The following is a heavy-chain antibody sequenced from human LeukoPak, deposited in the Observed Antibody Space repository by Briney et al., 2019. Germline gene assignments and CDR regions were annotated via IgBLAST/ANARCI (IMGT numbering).Heavy chain of an antibody. V-gene: IGHV4-39*01. CDR3: ARVWGYDFWSGPHYFDY. D-gene: IGHD3-3*01. Sequence: SETLSLTCTVSGGSISSSSYYWGWIRQPPGEGLEWIGSIYYSGSTYYNPSLKSRVTISVDTSKNQFSLKLSSVTAADTAVYYCARVWGYDFWSGPHYFDYWGQGTLVTVSS. CDR1: GGSISSSSYY. J-gene: IGHJ4*02. CDR2: IYYSGST.